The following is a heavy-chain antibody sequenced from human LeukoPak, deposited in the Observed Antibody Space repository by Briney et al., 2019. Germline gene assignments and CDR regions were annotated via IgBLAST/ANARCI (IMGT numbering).Heavy chain of an antibody. V-gene: IGHV3-30*18. Sequence: GGSLRLSCAAPGFTFSNHGMHWVRQTPGKGLEWVALISYDGSNKYYADSVKGRFTISRDNSKNTLYLQMNSLRPEDTAVYYCAKELKPMIVVADLFDYWGQGTLVTVSS. J-gene: IGHJ4*02. CDR1: GFTFSNHG. CDR2: ISYDGSNK. D-gene: IGHD3-22*01. CDR3: AKELKPMIVVADLFDY.